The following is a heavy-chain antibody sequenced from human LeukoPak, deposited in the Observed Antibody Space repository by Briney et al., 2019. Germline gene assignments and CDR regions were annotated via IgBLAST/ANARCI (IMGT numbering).Heavy chain of an antibody. V-gene: IGHV3-23*01. CDR2: ISGNGGGT. D-gene: IGHD6-13*01. J-gene: IGHJ4*02. CDR3: AKSFGYSRSWFDY. CDR1: GFTFSIYA. Sequence: GESLRLSCAACGFTFSIYAMRWARQAPGKGVEWVSVISGNGGGTYYAHSVKGRFTISRDNSKNTLDLQMNSLRAEDTAVYYCAKSFGYSRSWFDYWGQGTLVTVSS.